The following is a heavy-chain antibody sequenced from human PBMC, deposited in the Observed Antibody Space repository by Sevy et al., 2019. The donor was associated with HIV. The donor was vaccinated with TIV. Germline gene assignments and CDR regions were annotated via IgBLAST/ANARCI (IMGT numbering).Heavy chain of an antibody. D-gene: IGHD2-15*01. J-gene: IGHJ6*02. CDR1: GFAFSDYA. CDR2: ISYAGDNK. Sequence: GGSLRLSCAASGFAFSDYAMHWVRQAPGKGLEWVAAISYAGDNKYFADSVKGRFTVSKDNSKNTLYLEMSSLRAEDTAVYDCAKAHADCSGGTCYTAHYYYDMDVWGRGATVTVSS. V-gene: IGHV3-30*18. CDR3: AKAHADCSGGTCYTAHYYYDMDV.